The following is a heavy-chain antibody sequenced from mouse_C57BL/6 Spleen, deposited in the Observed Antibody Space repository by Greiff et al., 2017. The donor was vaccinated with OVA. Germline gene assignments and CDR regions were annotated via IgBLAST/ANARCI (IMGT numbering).Heavy chain of an antibody. CDR3: ARTDGYSYYFDY. J-gene: IGHJ2*01. CDR1: GYSITSDY. CDR2: ISYSGST. V-gene: IGHV3-8*01. Sequence: EVKLVESGPGLAKPSQTLSLTCSVSGYSITSDYWNWIRKFPGNKLEYMGYISYSGSTYYNQSLKSRISITLVTSNNQYDLQLNSMATDDTAAYYCARTDGYSYYFDYWGQGTTLTVSS. D-gene: IGHD2-3*01.